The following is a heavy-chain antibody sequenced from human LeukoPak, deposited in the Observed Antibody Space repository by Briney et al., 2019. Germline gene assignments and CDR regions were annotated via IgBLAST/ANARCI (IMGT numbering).Heavy chain of an antibody. V-gene: IGHV3-9*01. CDR1: GFTFDDYG. CDR2: INWNGGSV. D-gene: IGHD3-10*01. Sequence: GGSLRLSCAASGFTFDDYGMHWVRQAPGKGLEWVSGINWNGGSVGYADSVKGRFTISRDNAKNFLYLQMNSLRAEDTALYYCAKGSGFGDEDYFDYWGQGTLVPVSS. J-gene: IGHJ4*02. CDR3: AKGSGFGDEDYFDY.